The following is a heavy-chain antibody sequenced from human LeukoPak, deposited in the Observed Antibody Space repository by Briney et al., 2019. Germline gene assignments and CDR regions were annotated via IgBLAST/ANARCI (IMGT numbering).Heavy chain of an antibody. Sequence: GGSLRLSCAVSGITFSRYWMSWVRQAPGKGPEWVANIKYDGSEKYYVDSVRGRFTISRDNSKNTLYLQMNSLRAEDTAVYYCAKAGQWLAPGDYWGQGTLVTVSS. D-gene: IGHD6-19*01. CDR1: GITFSRYW. CDR3: AKAGQWLAPGDY. V-gene: IGHV3-7*01. J-gene: IGHJ4*02. CDR2: IKYDGSEK.